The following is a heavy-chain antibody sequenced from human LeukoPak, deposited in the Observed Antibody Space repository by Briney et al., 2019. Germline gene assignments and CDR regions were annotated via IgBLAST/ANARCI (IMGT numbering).Heavy chain of an antibody. CDR2: ISSSGSTK. CDR3: AKEGNYYDSSGYYSDAFDI. J-gene: IGHJ3*02. D-gene: IGHD3-22*01. CDR1: GFTFSSYE. V-gene: IGHV3-48*03. Sequence: GGSLRLSCAASGFTFSSYEMNWVRQAPGKGLEWVSYISSSGSTKYYADSVKGRFTISRDNSKNTLYLQMNSLRAEDTAVYYCAKEGNYYDSSGYYSDAFDIWGQGTMVTVSS.